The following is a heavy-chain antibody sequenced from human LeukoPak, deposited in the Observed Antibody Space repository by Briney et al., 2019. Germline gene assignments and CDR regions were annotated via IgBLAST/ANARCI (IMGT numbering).Heavy chain of an antibody. J-gene: IGHJ4*02. Sequence: GGSLRLSCAASGFNFSSNEMNWVRQAPGKGLEWVSYVNSGGTIIYYADSVKGRFTISRDNAKNSLYLQMNSLRAEDTAIYYCARDWFADWGQGTLVTVSS. CDR1: GFNFSSNE. CDR2: VNSGGTII. V-gene: IGHV3-48*03. CDR3: ARDWFAD.